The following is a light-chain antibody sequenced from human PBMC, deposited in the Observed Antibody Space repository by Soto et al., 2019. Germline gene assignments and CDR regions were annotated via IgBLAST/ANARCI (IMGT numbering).Light chain of an antibody. CDR1: SSDVGGYNY. J-gene: IGLJ2*01. CDR3: SSYAASNNLGV. Sequence: QSALTQPPSASGSPGQSVTISCIGTSSDVGGYNYVSWYQQHPGKAPKLMIYEVSKRPSGVPDRFSGSKSRNTASLTVSGLQAEDEADYYCSSYAASNNLGVFGGGTQLTVL. CDR2: EVS. V-gene: IGLV2-8*01.